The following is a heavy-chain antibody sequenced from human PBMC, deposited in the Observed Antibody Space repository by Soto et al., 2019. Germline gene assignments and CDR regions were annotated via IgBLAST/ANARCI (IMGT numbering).Heavy chain of an antibody. J-gene: IGHJ3*02. V-gene: IGHV3-21*01. CDR1: GFTFSRYA. CDR3: ARDSDADVEQNTLDI. Sequence: GGSLRLSCAASGFTFSRYAMNWVLQAPGKGLEWVSYISGSSSYINIYYADSVKGRFTISRDNAKNSLYLEMKSLRAEDTAVYYCARDSDADVEQNTLDIWGQGTMVTVSS. CDR2: ISGSSSYI. D-gene: IGHD1-26*01.